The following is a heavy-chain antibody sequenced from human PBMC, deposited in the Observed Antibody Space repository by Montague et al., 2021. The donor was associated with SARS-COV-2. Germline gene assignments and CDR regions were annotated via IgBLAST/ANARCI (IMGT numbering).Heavy chain of an antibody. D-gene: IGHD5-18*01. Sequence: SETLSLTCTVSGGSISSSDYYWGWIRQPPGKRLEWIGTIYYSGSTYYSPSLKSRVTLSVDTSNNQFSLKLTSLTAADTAVYYCARSSGYNYDISYYGMDVWGQGTTVTVSS. CDR1: GGSISSSDYY. J-gene: IGHJ6*02. CDR3: ARSSGYNYDISYYGMDV. CDR2: IYYSGST. V-gene: IGHV4-39*01.